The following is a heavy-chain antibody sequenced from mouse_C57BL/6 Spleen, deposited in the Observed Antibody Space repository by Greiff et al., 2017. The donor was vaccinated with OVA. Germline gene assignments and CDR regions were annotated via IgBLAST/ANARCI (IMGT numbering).Heavy chain of an antibody. V-gene: IGHV1-22*01. CDR2: INPNNGGT. CDR3: ARDYGSSYREGYFDY. D-gene: IGHD1-1*01. CDR1: GYTFTDYN. Sequence: VQLKQSGPELVKPGASVKMSCKASGYTFTDYNMHWVKQSHGKSLEWIGYINPNNGGTSYNQKFKGKATLTVNKSSSTAYMELRSLTSEDSAVYYCARDYGSSYREGYFDYWGQGTTLTVSS. J-gene: IGHJ2*01.